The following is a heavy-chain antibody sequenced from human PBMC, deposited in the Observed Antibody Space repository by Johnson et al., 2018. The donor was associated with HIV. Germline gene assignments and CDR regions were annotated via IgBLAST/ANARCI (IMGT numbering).Heavy chain of an antibody. Sequence: VQLVESGGGLIQPGGSLRLSCAASGFTVSSNYMSWVRQAPGKGLEWVSVIYSGGSTYYADSVKGRFTISRDNSKNTLFLQMNSQRPEDTAVYYCARDMGHRLLARDALDIWGQGTMVIVSS. CDR1: GFTVSSNY. D-gene: IGHD2-2*01. J-gene: IGHJ3*02. CDR2: IYSGGST. CDR3: ARDMGHRLLARDALDI. V-gene: IGHV3-66*03.